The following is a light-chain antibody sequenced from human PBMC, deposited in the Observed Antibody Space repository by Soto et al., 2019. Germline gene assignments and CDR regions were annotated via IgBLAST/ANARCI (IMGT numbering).Light chain of an antibody. V-gene: IGLV2-18*02. CDR1: SGDVGSYNR. CDR3: SSYTTSSTYV. CDR2: EVS. Sequence: QSALTQPPSVSGSPGQSVTISCTGTSGDVGSYNRVSWYQQPPGTAPKLMIYEVSNRPSGVPDRFSGSKSGNTASLTISGLQAEDEADYYCSSYTTSSTYVFRTGTKLTVL. J-gene: IGLJ1*01.